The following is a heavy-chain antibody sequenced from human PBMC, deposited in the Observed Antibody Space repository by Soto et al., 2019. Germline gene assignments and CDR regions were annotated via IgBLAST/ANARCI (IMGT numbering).Heavy chain of an antibody. CDR3: VRYTGGVY. J-gene: IGHJ4*02. Sequence: EVQLVESGGGLVQPGGSLRLSCAVSGFTFGTYWMHWVRQGPGKGLEWLSGINSDGTTAIYADSAKGRFTISRDNAENTLYLRLNSLRVEDTAVYYCVRYTGGVYWGQGPLVTVSS. CDR1: GFTFGTYW. V-gene: IGHV3-74*01. D-gene: IGHD3-16*01. CDR2: INSDGTTA.